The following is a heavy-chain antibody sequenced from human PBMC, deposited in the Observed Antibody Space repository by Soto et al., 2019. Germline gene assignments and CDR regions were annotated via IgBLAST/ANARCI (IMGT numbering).Heavy chain of an antibody. CDR1: GGSISSYY. J-gene: IGHJ4*02. Sequence: PSETLSLTCTVSGGSISSYYWSWIRQPPGKGLEWIGYIYYSGSTNYNPSLKSRVTISVDTSKNQFSLKLSSVTAADTAVYYCARRYDASFDYWGQGTQVTVSS. CDR2: IYYSGST. D-gene: IGHD3-3*01. V-gene: IGHV4-59*01. CDR3: ARRYDASFDY.